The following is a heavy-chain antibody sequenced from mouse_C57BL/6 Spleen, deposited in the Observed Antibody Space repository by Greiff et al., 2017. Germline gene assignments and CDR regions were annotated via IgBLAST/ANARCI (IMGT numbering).Heavy chain of an antibody. CDR1: GYTFTSYG. CDR3: ARRGNYGYCDY. J-gene: IGHJ2*01. Sequence: QVQLQQSGAELARPGASVKLSCKASGYTFTSYGISWVKQRTGQGLEWIGEIYPRSGNTYYNEKFKGKDTLTADKSSSTAYMELRSLTSEDSAVYFCARRGNYGYCDYWGQGTTLTVSS. V-gene: IGHV1-81*01. CDR2: IYPRSGNT. D-gene: IGHD2-4*01.